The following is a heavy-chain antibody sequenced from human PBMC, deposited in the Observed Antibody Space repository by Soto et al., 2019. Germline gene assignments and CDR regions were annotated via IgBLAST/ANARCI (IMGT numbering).Heavy chain of an antibody. CDR3: ARGTGYCSSTSCYFSDSVYWFDP. Sequence: QLQLQESGPGLVKPSETLSLTCTVSGGSISSSSYYWGWIRQPPGKGLEWIGSIYYSGSTYYNPSLKGRVIISVDTSKNQFALKLSSVTAADTAVYYCARGTGYCSSTSCYFSDSVYWFDPWGQGTLVTVSS. V-gene: IGHV4-39*01. J-gene: IGHJ5*02. D-gene: IGHD2-2*01. CDR2: IYYSGST. CDR1: GGSISSSSYY.